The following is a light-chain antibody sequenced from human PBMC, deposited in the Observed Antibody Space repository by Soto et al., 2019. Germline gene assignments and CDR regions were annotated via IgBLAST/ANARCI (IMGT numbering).Light chain of an antibody. J-gene: IGKJ1*01. CDR3: QQYSSNSRT. V-gene: IGKV1-5*03. Sequence: DIQMTQSPSTLSASVGDRVTITCRASQSVSPWLAGYQQKPGKAPKVLIYKASSLQSGVPARFSGSGSGTEFTLTISSLQPDDFATNYCQQYSSNSRTFGQGTELEIK. CDR2: KAS. CDR1: QSVSPW.